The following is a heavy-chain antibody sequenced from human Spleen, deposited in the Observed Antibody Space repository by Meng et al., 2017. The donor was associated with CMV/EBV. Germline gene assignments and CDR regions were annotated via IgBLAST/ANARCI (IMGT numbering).Heavy chain of an antibody. Sequence: SETLSLTCTVSGGSISSSGYYWGWIRQSPGKGLEWIGSVYHSGTTNYNPSLKSRVTISVDTSKNQFSLKLSSVTAADTAVYYCARRPMTTVTTCAFDIWGQGTMVTVSS. CDR2: VYHSGTT. CDR1: GGSISSSGYY. CDR3: ARRPMTTVTTCAFDI. V-gene: IGHV4-39*07. J-gene: IGHJ3*02. D-gene: IGHD4-17*01.